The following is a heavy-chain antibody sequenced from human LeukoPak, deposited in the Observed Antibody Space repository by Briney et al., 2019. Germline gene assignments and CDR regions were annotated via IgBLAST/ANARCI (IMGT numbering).Heavy chain of an antibody. CDR2: IGTAGDT. J-gene: IGHJ3*02. V-gene: IGHV3-13*01. Sequence: GGSLRLSCAASGFTFSSYDMHWVRQATGKGLEWVSAIGTAGDTYYPGSVKGRFTISRDNAKNTVFLQMDGLRAEDTGMYYCVRSWSGSLDIWGQGTKITVSS. CDR3: VRSWSGSLDI. D-gene: IGHD3-3*01. CDR1: GFTFSSYD.